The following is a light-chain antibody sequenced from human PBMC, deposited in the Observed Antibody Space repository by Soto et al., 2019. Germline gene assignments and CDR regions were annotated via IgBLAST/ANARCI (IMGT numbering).Light chain of an antibody. Sequence: EIVLTQSPGTLSLSPGERATLSCRASQSVSSSYLAWYQQRPGQAPRLLIYGASSRATGIPDRFSGSGSGTDFSITISRLEPEDFAVYYCQQYGSSPRLFTFGPGTKVDFK. CDR1: QSVSSSY. J-gene: IGKJ3*01. V-gene: IGKV3-20*01. CDR3: QQYGSSPRLFT. CDR2: GAS.